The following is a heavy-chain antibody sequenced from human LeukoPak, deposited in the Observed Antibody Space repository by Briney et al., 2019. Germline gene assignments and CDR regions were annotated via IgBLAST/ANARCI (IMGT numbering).Heavy chain of an antibody. CDR3: ARGPQYPWFDP. Sequence: SETLSLTCAVYGGSFSGYYWSWIRQPPGKGLEWIGEINHSGRTNYNPFLKSRVTISVDTSKKQFSLKLSSVTAADTAVYYCARGPQYPWFDPWGQGTLVTVSS. V-gene: IGHV4-34*01. J-gene: IGHJ5*02. CDR1: GGSFSGYY. CDR2: INHSGRT. D-gene: IGHD2-2*01.